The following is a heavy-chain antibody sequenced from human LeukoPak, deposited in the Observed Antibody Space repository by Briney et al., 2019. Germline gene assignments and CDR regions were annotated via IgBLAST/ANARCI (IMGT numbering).Heavy chain of an antibody. V-gene: IGHV1-69*01. CDR1: GGTFSSYA. CDR2: IIPIFGTA. Sequence: SVKVSCKASGGTFSSYAISWVRQAPGQGLEWMGGIIPIFGTANYAQKFQGRVTITSDESTSTAYMELSSLRSEDTAVYYCARFGPAAMGDAFDIWGQGTMVTVSS. D-gene: IGHD2-2*01. CDR3: ARFGPAAMGDAFDI. J-gene: IGHJ3*02.